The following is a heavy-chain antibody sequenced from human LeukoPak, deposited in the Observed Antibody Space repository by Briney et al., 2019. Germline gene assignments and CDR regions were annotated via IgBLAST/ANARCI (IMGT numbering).Heavy chain of an antibody. CDR1: GFTFSSYA. CDR2: IRYDGTYK. J-gene: IGHJ4*02. CDR3: AKEEMQLWFFDY. Sequence: GGSLRLSCAASGFTFSSYAMSWVRQAPGKGLEWVAFIRYDGTYKFYTDSVKGRFTISRDNSKNTLYLQMNSLRAEDTAAYFCAKEEMQLWFFDYWGQGSLVTVSS. D-gene: IGHD5-18*01. V-gene: IGHV3-30*02.